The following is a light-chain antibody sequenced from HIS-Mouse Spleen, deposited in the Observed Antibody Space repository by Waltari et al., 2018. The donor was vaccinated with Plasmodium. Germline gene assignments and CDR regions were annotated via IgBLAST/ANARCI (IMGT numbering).Light chain of an antibody. CDR1: SSVVGSYNL. J-gene: IGLJ3*02. CDR3: CSYAGSSTFV. Sequence: QSALTQPASVSGSPGPSITIPCTGTSSVVGSYNLFSWYQQHPAKAPKLMIHEGSKRPSGVSNRFSGSKSGNTASLTISGLQAEDEADYYCCSYAGSSTFVFGGGTKLTVL. V-gene: IGLV2-23*03. CDR2: EGS.